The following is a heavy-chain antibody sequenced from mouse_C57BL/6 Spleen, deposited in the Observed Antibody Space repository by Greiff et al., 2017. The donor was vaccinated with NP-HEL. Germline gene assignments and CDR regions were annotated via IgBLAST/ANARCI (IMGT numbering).Heavy chain of an antibody. J-gene: IGHJ1*03. CDR3: ARIDSPSTMVTTRYFDV. CDR1: GFSLSTFGMG. D-gene: IGHD2-2*01. CDR2: IWWDDDK. Sequence: QVTLKVSGPGILQPSQTLSLTCSFSGFSLSTFGMGVGWIRQPSGKGLEWLAHIWWDDDKYYNPALKSRLTISKDTSKHQVFLKIANVDTAYTATYYCARIDSPSTMVTTRYFDVWGTGTTVTVSS. V-gene: IGHV8-8*01.